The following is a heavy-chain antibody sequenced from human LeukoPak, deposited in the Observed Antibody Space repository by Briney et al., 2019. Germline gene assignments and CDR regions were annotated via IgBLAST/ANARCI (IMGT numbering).Heavy chain of an antibody. J-gene: IGHJ4*02. CDR1: GFRFSSFA. D-gene: IGHD4-11*01. CDR3: AKDAQRGFDYSNSLEY. Sequence: ARSLRLSCEASGFRFSSFAMSWVRQAPGKGLEWVAVIWSDGTEKYYADAVKGRFTISRDNSRNTLYLQMNSLRGEDTAVYYCAKDAQRGFDYSNSLEYWGQGTLVSVSS. CDR2: IWSDGTEK. V-gene: IGHV3-33*06.